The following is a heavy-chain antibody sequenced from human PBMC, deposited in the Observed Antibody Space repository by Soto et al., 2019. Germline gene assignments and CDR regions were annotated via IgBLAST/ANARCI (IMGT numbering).Heavy chain of an antibody. CDR1: GFTFDDYA. CDR2: ISWDGGST. Sequence: PGGSLRLSCAASGFTFDDYAMHWVRQAPGKGLEWVSLISWDGGSTYYADSMKGRFTISRDNSKNSLYLQMNSLRAEDTALYYCAKDSDYDSSGYYSGLLDYWGQGTLVTVSS. D-gene: IGHD3-22*01. J-gene: IGHJ4*02. V-gene: IGHV3-43D*04. CDR3: AKDSDYDSSGYYSGLLDY.